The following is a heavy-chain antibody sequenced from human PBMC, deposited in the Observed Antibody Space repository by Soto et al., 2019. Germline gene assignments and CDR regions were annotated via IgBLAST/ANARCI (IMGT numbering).Heavy chain of an antibody. CDR1: RVTFTNYA. V-gene: IGHV3-23*01. CDR2: ISSSGGST. J-gene: IGHJ6*02. CDR3: ARGYTYYGMDV. D-gene: IGHD1-20*01. Sequence: GGSLRLSCAASRVTFTNYAMSWVRQAPGKGLEWVSLISSSGGSTYYADSVKGRFTISRDNSKKTLYLQMNSLRAEDTAVYYCARGYTYYGMDVWGQGTTVTVSS.